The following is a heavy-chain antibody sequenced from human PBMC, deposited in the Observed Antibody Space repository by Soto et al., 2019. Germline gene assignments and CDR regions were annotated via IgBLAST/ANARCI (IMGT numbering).Heavy chain of an antibody. V-gene: IGHV3-48*01. D-gene: IGHD3-22*01. CDR1: GFTFSSYS. CDR3: ARAYYYDSSGYLTWFDP. Sequence: EVQLVESGGGLVQPGGSLRLSCAASGFTFSSYSMNWVRQAPGKGLEWVSYISSSSSTIYYADSVKSGFTISSDNAKNSLYLQMNSLRSEDTAVYYCARAYYYDSSGYLTWFDPWGQGTLVTVAS. CDR2: ISSSSSTI. J-gene: IGHJ5*02.